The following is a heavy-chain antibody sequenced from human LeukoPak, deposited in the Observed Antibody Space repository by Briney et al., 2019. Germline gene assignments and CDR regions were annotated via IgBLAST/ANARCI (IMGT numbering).Heavy chain of an antibody. V-gene: IGHV3-23*01. Sequence: GGSLRLSCAASGFTFSSYAVSWVRQAPGKGLEWVSAISGSGGSTYYADSVKGRFTISRDNSKNTLYLQMNSLRAEDTAVYYCAKVGYCSSTSCYFYYYYYMDVWGKGTTVTVSS. D-gene: IGHD2-2*01. CDR2: ISGSGGST. CDR1: GFTFSSYA. CDR3: AKVGYCSSTSCYFYYYYYMDV. J-gene: IGHJ6*03.